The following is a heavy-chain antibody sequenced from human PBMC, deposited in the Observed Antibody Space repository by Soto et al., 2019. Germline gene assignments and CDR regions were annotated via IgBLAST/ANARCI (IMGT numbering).Heavy chain of an antibody. CDR2: IYYSGST. CDR1: GGSISSGDYY. Sequence: QVQLQESGPGLVKPSQTLSLTCTVSGGSISSGDYYWSWIRQPPGKGLEWIGYIYYSGSTYYNPSLKSRVTISVDTSNNQFSLKLRSVTAADTAVYYCARAPPPMTTENFAAFDYWGQGTLVTVSS. J-gene: IGHJ4*02. D-gene: IGHD4-17*01. CDR3: ARAPPPMTTENFAAFDY. V-gene: IGHV4-30-4*01.